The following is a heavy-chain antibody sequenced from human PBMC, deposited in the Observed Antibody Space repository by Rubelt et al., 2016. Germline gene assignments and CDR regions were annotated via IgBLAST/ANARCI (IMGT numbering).Heavy chain of an antibody. CDR3: AYDKSGPGDY. CDR1: GFAFSSYA. V-gene: IGHV3-30-3*02. CDR2: LSHDGNNL. D-gene: IGHD5-12*01. J-gene: IGHJ4*02. Sequence: SGFAFSSYAMHWVRQAPGKGLEWAAVLSHDGNNLYYADSVRGRFTISRDNSKNTLYLDMNSLRPEDTAIYFCAYDKSGPGDYWGQGTLVTVSS.